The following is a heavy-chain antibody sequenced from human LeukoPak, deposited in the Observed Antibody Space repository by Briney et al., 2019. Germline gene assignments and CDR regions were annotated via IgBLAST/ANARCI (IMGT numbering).Heavy chain of an antibody. J-gene: IGHJ6*03. V-gene: IGHV1-69*13. CDR3: ARGAARRYFDWSPLYYYMDV. D-gene: IGHD3-9*01. Sequence: SVKVSCKASGGTFSSYAISWVRQAPGQGLEWMGGIIPIFGTANYAQKFQGRVTITADESTSTAYMELSSLRSEDTAVYYCARGAARRYFDWSPLYYYMDVWGKGTTVTISS. CDR1: GGTFSSYA. CDR2: IIPIFGTA.